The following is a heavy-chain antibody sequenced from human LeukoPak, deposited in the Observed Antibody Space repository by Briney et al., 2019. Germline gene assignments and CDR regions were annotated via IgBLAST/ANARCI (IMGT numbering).Heavy chain of an antibody. CDR1: GDSITSSSFY. J-gene: IGHJ4*02. Sequence: SSETLSLTCTVSGDSITSSSFYWAWIRQPPGKGLEWIGTIYYSGSTYYNPSLKSRVTVSVYTSKNQFSLKLSSVTAADTAVYYCARSYFKEPDYWGQGTLVTVSS. D-gene: IGHD1-14*01. CDR2: IYYSGST. CDR3: ARSYFKEPDY. V-gene: IGHV4-39*01.